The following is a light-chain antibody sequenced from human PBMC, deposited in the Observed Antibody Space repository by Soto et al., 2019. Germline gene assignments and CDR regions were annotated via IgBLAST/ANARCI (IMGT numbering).Light chain of an antibody. V-gene: IGKV3-20*01. CDR2: GSS. CDR3: QQYGSSPST. J-gene: IGKJ1*01. Sequence: EIVLTQSPGTLSLSPGDTATLSCRASQSVYSTYLAWYQHKVGQAPRLLIYGSSTRATGIPDRFSGSGSGTDFTLTIRRLEPEDFEVYYCQQYGSSPSTFGQGTKVEVK. CDR1: QSVYSTY.